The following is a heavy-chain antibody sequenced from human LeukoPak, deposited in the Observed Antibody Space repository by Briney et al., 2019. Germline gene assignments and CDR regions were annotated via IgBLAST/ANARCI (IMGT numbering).Heavy chain of an antibody. Sequence: GGSLRLSCAASGFTFNNYWMPWVRLVSGKGLVWVSRINSDGSSRHYADSVKGRFTISRDNAKNTLSLQMNSLRGDDTAVYYCTRGSSGFTYYSAMDVWGQGTTVTVSS. CDR1: GFTFNNYW. D-gene: IGHD3-10*01. J-gene: IGHJ6*02. CDR3: TRGSSGFTYYSAMDV. CDR2: INSDGSSR. V-gene: IGHV3-74*01.